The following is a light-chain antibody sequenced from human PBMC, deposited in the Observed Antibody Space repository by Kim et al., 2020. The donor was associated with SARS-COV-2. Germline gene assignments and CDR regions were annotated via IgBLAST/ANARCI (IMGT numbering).Light chain of an antibody. CDR3: LQDYDYPRT. J-gene: IGKJ4*01. Sequence: AIQMTQSPSSLSASVGDRVTITCRASQGIRNYLGWYQQKPGRAPNLLIYATSTLQSGVPSRFSGSGSGTDFTLTISSLQPEDVATYYCLQDYDYPRTFRGGTKVDIK. V-gene: IGKV1-6*01. CDR1: QGIRNY. CDR2: ATS.